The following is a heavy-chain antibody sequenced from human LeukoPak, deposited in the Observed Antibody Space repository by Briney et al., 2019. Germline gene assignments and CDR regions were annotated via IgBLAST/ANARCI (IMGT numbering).Heavy chain of an antibody. CDR3: ARGASTAMGKKRRDFDY. CDR1: GFTFSSYG. V-gene: IGHV3-33*08. CDR2: IWYDGSNK. D-gene: IGHD5-18*01. Sequence: GGSLRLSCAASGFTFSSYGMHWVRQAPGKGLEWVAVIWYDGSNKYYADSVKGRFTISRDNSKNTLYLQMNSLRAEDTAVYYCARGASTAMGKKRRDFDYWGQGTLVTVSS. J-gene: IGHJ4*02.